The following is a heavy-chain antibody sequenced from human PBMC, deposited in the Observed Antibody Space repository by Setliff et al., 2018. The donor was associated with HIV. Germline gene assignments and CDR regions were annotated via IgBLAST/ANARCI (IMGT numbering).Heavy chain of an antibody. CDR1: RRTFNSHT. Sequence: SVKVSCKASRRTFNSHTINWVRQAPGQGLDWMGRIIPILGVANYAQRFQGKVTITTDESTSTAYMELSSLRSEDTAVYYCARAPRDGNNYGYQPYYFDYWGQGTLVTVSS. V-gene: IGHV1-69*02. CDR3: ARAPRDGNNYGYQPYYFDY. D-gene: IGHD4-17*01. J-gene: IGHJ4*02. CDR2: IIPILGVA.